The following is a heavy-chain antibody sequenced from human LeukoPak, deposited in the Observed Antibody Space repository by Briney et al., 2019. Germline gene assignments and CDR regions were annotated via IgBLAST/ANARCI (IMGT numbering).Heavy chain of an antibody. J-gene: IGHJ4*02. D-gene: IGHD3-10*01. V-gene: IGHV4-59*12. CDR1: GGSISSYY. CDR3: ARDRAYYYGSGFDY. Sequence: SETLSLTCTVSGGSISSYYWSWIRQPPGKGLEWIGYIYYSGSTNYNPSLKSRVTISVDTSKNQFSLKLSSVTAADTAVYYCARDRAYYYGSGFDYWGQGTLVTVSS. CDR2: IYYSGST.